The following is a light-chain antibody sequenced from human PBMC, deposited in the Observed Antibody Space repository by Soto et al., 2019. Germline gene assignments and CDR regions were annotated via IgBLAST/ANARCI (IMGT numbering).Light chain of an antibody. Sequence: EIVLTQSPGTLSLSPGESTTLSCRASRGISSSYLAWYQQKPGQAPRLLIYAASTRATGIPDRFRGSGSATDFTLTISRLEPEDSAVYYCQQYGASPPYTFGQGNKLEIK. CDR2: AAS. V-gene: IGKV3-20*01. CDR1: RGISSSY. J-gene: IGKJ2*01. CDR3: QQYGASPPYT.